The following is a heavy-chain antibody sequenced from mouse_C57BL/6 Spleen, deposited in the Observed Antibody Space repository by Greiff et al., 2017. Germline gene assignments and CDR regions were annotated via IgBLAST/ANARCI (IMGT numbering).Heavy chain of an antibody. CDR2: IDPEDGET. V-gene: IGHV14-2*01. Sequence: EVQLQESGAELVKPGASVKLSCTASGFNIKDYYMHWVKQRTEQGLEWIGRIDPEDGETKYAPKFQGKATITADTSSNTAYLQLRSLTSEDTAVYYCASTLITTVEEDYWGQGTTLTVSS. CDR1: GFNIKDYY. CDR3: ASTLITTVEEDY. J-gene: IGHJ2*01. D-gene: IGHD1-1*01.